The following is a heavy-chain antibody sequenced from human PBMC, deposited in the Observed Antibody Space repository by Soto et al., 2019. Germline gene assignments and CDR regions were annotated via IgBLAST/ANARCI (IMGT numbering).Heavy chain of an antibody. CDR1: GGSISSYY. Sequence: QVQLQESGPGLVKPSETLSLTCTVSGGSISSYYWSWIRQPPGKGLEWIGYIYYSGSTNYNPSLKSRVTISVDTSKNQFSLKLSSVTAADTAVYYCARGDYGTGYFDYWGQGTLVTVSS. CDR3: ARGDYGTGYFDY. J-gene: IGHJ4*02. D-gene: IGHD4-17*01. V-gene: IGHV4-59*01. CDR2: IYYSGST.